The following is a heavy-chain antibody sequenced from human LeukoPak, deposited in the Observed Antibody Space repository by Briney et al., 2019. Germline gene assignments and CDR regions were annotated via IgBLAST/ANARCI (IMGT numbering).Heavy chain of an antibody. CDR2: IIPMFGTT. D-gene: IGHD6-13*01. J-gene: IGHJ4*02. CDR1: GGTLTNYA. V-gene: IGHV1-69*05. Sequence: ASVKVSCKASGGTLTNYAIGWVRQAPGQGLEWMGRIIPMFGTTNYAQKFQGRVTITTDESTSTVYMELSSLTSEGTAVYYCATGGDSSSWSPFGYWGQGILVTVSS. CDR3: ATGGDSSSWSPFGY.